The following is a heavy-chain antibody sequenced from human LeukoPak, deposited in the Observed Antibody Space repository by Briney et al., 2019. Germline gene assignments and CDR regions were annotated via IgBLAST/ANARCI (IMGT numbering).Heavy chain of an antibody. J-gene: IGHJ3*02. D-gene: IGHD3-22*01. CDR1: GFTFSPYY. CDR3: ARAPDGYEAFDI. CDR2: IYSGGRT. Sequence: GGSLRLSCVGSGFTFSPYYMTWVRQAPGKGLEWVSVIYSGGRTYYADSVKGRFTTSRDNSKNTLYLQMNNLRAEDTAVYYCARAPDGYEAFDIWGQGTMVTVSS. V-gene: IGHV3-66*01.